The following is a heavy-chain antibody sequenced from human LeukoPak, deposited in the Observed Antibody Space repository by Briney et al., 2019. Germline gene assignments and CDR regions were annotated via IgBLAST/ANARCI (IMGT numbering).Heavy chain of an antibody. CDR1: GFIFDNYA. Sequence: QPGGSLRLSCAAPGFIFDNYAIHWVRQAPGKGLEWVSLISGDGGSTFYADSVRGRFTISRDNTRKSLSLQMSSLRSEDTALYYCARESETSGWCDYWGQGTLVTVSS. CDR3: ARESETSGWCDY. V-gene: IGHV3-43*02. J-gene: IGHJ4*02. D-gene: IGHD6-19*01. CDR2: ISGDGGST.